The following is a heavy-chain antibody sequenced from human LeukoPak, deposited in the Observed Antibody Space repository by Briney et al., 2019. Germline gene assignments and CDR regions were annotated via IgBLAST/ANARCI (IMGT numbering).Heavy chain of an antibody. V-gene: IGHV4-59*12. CDR2: IYYSGST. Sequence: SETLSLTCTVSGGSISNYYWSWIRQPPGKGLEWIGYIYYSGSTRYNPSLRSRVIISVDTSKNQFSLKLSSVTAADTAVYYCARGDCSSTSCYEMDNWFDPWGQGTLVTVSS. CDR1: GGSISNYY. CDR3: ARGDCSSTSCYEMDNWFDP. J-gene: IGHJ5*02. D-gene: IGHD2-2*01.